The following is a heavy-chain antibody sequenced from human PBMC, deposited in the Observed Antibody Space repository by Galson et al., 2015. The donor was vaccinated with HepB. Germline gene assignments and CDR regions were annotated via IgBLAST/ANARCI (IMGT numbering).Heavy chain of an antibody. D-gene: IGHD1-26*01. CDR2: IKSKTDGGTT. CDR3: TTDIGGELLGGGSDS. CDR1: GFSFSKAW. Sequence: SLRLSCAASGFSFSKAWMNWVRQAPGKGLEWVGRIKSKTDGGTTDYAPAVKGRFTISRGDSQNTLFLQMNRLRTDDTAVYYCTTDIGGELLGGGSDSWGQGTLVTVSS. V-gene: IGHV3-15*01. J-gene: IGHJ5*02.